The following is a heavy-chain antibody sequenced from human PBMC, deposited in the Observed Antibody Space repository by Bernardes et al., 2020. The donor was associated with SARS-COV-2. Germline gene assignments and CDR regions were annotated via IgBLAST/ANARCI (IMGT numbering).Heavy chain of an antibody. D-gene: IGHD3-10*01. V-gene: IGHV4-59*01. J-gene: IGHJ6*02. CDR3: ARFHYGSVGDV. CDR1: GGSISSYY. CDR2: IYYSGST. Sequence: SETLSLTCTVSGGSISSYYWSWIRQPPGKGLEWIGYIYYSGSTNYNPSLKSRVTISVDTSKNQFSLKLSSVTAADTAVYYCARFHYGSVGDVWGQGTTVTVSS.